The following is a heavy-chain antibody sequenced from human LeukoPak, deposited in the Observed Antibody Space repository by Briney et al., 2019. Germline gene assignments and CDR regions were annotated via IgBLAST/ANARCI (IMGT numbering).Heavy chain of an antibody. CDR2: IRYDGSNK. Sequence: GGSLRLSCAASGFTFSSYGMHWVRQAPGKGLEWVAFIRYDGSNKYYADSVKGRFTISRDNSKNTLYLQMNSLRAEDTAVYYCAEGNSQGADGMDVWGQGTTVTVSS. D-gene: IGHD4-23*01. CDR3: AEGNSQGADGMDV. CDR1: GFTFSSYG. V-gene: IGHV3-30*02. J-gene: IGHJ6*02.